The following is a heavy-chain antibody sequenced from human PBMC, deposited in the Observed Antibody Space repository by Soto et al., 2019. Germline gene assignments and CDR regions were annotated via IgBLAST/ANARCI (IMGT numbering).Heavy chain of an antibody. CDR1: GGTFSSYA. Sequence: QVQLVQSGAEVKKPGSSVKVSCKASGGTFSSYAISWVRQAPGQGLEWMGGIIPIFGTANYAQKFQGRVTITADESTSTAYMELSSLRSEDTAVYYCARFRGFGELRDDAFDIWGQGTVVTVSS. CDR3: ARFRGFGELRDDAFDI. V-gene: IGHV1-69*01. CDR2: IIPIFGTA. D-gene: IGHD3-10*01. J-gene: IGHJ3*02.